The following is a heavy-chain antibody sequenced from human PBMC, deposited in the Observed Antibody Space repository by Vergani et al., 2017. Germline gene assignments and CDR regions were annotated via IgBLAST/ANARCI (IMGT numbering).Heavy chain of an antibody. CDR2: ISGSSSYV. CDR3: ARGLWDCTHIRCSPPSY. Sequence: EVQLVESGGGLVQPGGSLRLSCAGSGFIFSRYGMNWVRQAPGKGLEWVASISGSSSYVFYRDSVEGRFTITRDNAKKSVYLQMNSLRAEDTAMYFCARGLWDCTHIRCSPPSYWGQGTQVTVSS. CDR1: GFIFSRYG. V-gene: IGHV3-21*01. D-gene: IGHD2-8*01. J-gene: IGHJ4*02.